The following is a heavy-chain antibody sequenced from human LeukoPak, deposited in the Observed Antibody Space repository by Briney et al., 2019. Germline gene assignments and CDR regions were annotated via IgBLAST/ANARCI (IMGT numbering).Heavy chain of an antibody. Sequence: GGSLRLSCAATGFTFSSYSMNWVRQAPGKGLEWVSSISSSSSYIYYADSVKGRFTISRDNAKNSLYLQMNSLRGEDTAVHYCARDLGDYSFDYWGQGTLVTVSS. CDR3: ARDLGDYSFDY. V-gene: IGHV3-21*01. D-gene: IGHD4-17*01. CDR2: ISSSSSYI. J-gene: IGHJ4*02. CDR1: GFTFSSYS.